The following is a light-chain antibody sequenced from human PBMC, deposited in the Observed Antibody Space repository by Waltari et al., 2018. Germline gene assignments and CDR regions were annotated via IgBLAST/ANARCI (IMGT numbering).Light chain of an antibody. CDR1: QSVLYSSNNKND. Sequence: DIVMTQSPDSLAVSLGERATINCKSSQSVLYSSNNKNDLAWYQQKPGQPPKLIIYWASTRESGVPDRFSGGGSGTDFTLTISSLQAEDVAVYYCQQYYTTPPWTFGQGTKVEIK. J-gene: IGKJ1*01. CDR3: QQYYTTPPWT. CDR2: WAS. V-gene: IGKV4-1*01.